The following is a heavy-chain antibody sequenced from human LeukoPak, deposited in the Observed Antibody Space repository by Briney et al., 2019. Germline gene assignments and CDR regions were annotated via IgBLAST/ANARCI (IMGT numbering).Heavy chain of an antibody. J-gene: IGHJ4*02. V-gene: IGHV4-4*02. CDR3: ARQYQLLYYFDY. D-gene: IGHD2-2*01. CDR2: IYHSGST. CDR1: GGSISSSNW. Sequence: PSETLSLTCAVSGGSISSSNWWSWVRQPPGKGLEWIGEIYHSGSTNYNPSLKSRVTISVDTSKNQFSLKLSSVTAADTAVYYCARQYQLLYYFDYWGQGTLVTVSS.